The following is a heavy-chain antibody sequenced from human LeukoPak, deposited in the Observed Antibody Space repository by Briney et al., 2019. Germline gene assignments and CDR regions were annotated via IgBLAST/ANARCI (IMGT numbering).Heavy chain of an antibody. D-gene: IGHD4-23*01. CDR3: ALRCGGLRWPDFDY. Sequence: SGPTLVNPRQTLTLTCTFSGVALSTSGGGVGWIRQLPVKAVEWLTLISWSDDTRYRLSRKSRHTITNETSKNQRVRTMTNMDPADTATYYCALRCGGLRWPDFDYWGQGTLVTVSS. V-gene: IGHV2-5*01. CDR2: ISWSDDT. CDR1: GVALSTSGGG. J-gene: IGHJ4*02.